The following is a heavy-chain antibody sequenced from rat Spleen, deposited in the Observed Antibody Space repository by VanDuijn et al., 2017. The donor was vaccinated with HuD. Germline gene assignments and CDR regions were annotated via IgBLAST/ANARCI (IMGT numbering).Heavy chain of an antibody. Sequence: EVQLVESDGGLVQPGRSLKLSCAASGFTFSDYYMAWVRQAPTKGLEWVATISYDGSSTYYRDSVKGRFTISRDNAKSTLYLQMDNLKSEDTATYYCATRHDYFDYWGPGVMVTVSS. CDR1: GFTFSDYY. CDR2: ISYDGSST. V-gene: IGHV5-29*01. J-gene: IGHJ2*01. CDR3: ATRHDYFDY.